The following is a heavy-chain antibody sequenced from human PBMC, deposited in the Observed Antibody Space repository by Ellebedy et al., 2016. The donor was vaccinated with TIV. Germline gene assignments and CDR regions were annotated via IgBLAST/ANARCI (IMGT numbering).Heavy chain of an antibody. Sequence: GESLKISCAASGFPFSVYYMRWIRQAPGKGLEWISYISLSRTNTDYADSVKGRFTISRDDAKNSLYLQMDSLRAEDSAVYYCAKVRCGSLCYYAMDVWGQGTTVTVSS. J-gene: IGHJ6*02. V-gene: IGHV3-11*06. CDR2: ISLSRTNT. CDR1: GFPFSVYY. CDR3: AKVRCGSLCYYAMDV. D-gene: IGHD2-21*01.